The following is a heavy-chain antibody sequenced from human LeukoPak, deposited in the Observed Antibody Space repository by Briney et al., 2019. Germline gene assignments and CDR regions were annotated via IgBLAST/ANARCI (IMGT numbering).Heavy chain of an antibody. V-gene: IGHV3-23*01. CDR3: GALAAAVADL. J-gene: IGHJ2*01. Sequence: PGGSLRLSCAASGFTFSSFALSWVRQAPGKGLEWVSGVSYTRVATYYADSVKGRFTISRDNSKNTLNLQMNGLRAEDTAVYYCGALAAAVADLWGRGTLVTVSS. CDR2: VSYTRVAT. CDR1: GFTFSSFA. D-gene: IGHD6-25*01.